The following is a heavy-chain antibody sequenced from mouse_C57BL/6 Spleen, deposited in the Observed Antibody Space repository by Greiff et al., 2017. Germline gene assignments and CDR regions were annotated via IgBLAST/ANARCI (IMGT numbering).Heavy chain of an antibody. J-gene: IGHJ1*03. V-gene: IGHV5-9*01. D-gene: IGHD1-1*01. CDR2: ISGGGGNT. Sequence: EVKLVESGGGLVKPGGSLKLSCAASGFTFSSYTMSWVRQTPEQRLEWVATISGGGGNTYYPDSVKGRFTIYRDNAKNTLYLQMSSLRSEDTALYYCAREGIITTVVVPYWYFDGWGTGTTVTVSS. CDR1: GFTFSSYT. CDR3: AREGIITTVVVPYWYFDG.